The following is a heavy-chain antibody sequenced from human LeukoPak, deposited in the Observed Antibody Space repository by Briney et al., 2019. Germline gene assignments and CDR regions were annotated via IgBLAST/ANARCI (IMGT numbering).Heavy chain of an antibody. D-gene: IGHD6-6*01. CDR2: ISSSSSTI. CDR1: GFTFSSYS. Sequence: GGSLRLSCAASGFTFSSYSMNWVRQAPGKGLEWVSYISSSSSTIYYADSVKGRFTISRDNAKNSLYLQMNSLRAEDTAVYYCASRRPRRYYYGMDVWGQGTTVTVSS. CDR3: ASRRPRRYYYGMDV. V-gene: IGHV3-48*01. J-gene: IGHJ6*02.